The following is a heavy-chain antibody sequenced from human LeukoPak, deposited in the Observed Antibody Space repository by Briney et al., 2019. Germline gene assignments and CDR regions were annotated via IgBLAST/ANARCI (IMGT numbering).Heavy chain of an antibody. J-gene: IGHJ4*02. V-gene: IGHV3-7*02. D-gene: IGHD6-19*01. CDR3: AISVAGPYYFDY. CDR2: IKQDGSVK. CDR1: GFTLSDHW. Sequence: PGGSLRLSCEASGFTLSDHWMTWVRQAPGKGLEWVAYIKQDGSVKYYVDSVKGRFTISRDNSKNTLYLQMNSLRAEDTAVYYCAISVAGPYYFDYWGQGTLVTVSS.